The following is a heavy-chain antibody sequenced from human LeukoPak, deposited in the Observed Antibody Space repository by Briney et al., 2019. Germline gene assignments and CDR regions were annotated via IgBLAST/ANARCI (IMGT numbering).Heavy chain of an antibody. V-gene: IGHV3-30-3*01. J-gene: IGHJ4*02. Sequence: RGSLRPSRAASGFTFTNYAVHWVCQAPGKGLEWVAVISYDGTNKYYADSVKGRFTISRDNSKNTLSLQMNSLRAEDTALYYCARGFVLGAAKNYLDYWGQGTLVTVSS. CDR3: ARGFVLGAAKNYLDY. CDR2: ISYDGTNK. CDR1: GFTFTNYA. D-gene: IGHD3-10*01.